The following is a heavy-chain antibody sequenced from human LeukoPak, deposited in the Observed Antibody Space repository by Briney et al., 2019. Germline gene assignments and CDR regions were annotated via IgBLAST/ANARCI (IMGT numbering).Heavy chain of an antibody. CDR1: GFTFSNFN. Sequence: GGSLRLSCAASGFTFSNFNMNWVRQAPGKGLEWISYISGTSATIYYADSVKGRFTISRDNAKNSLCLQMNSLRVEDTAVYYCARDSSAGSSGFWGQGTLVTVSS. J-gene: IGHJ4*02. D-gene: IGHD6-25*01. CDR3: ARDSSAGSSGF. V-gene: IGHV3-48*01. CDR2: ISGTSATI.